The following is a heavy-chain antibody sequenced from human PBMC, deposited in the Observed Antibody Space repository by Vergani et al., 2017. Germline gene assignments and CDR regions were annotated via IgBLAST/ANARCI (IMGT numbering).Heavy chain of an antibody. Sequence: QVQLQQWGAGLLKPSETLSLTCAVYGGSFSGYYWSWIRQPPGKGLEWIGEINHSGRTNYNPSLKSRGTRSVDTYKNQFSLKLSSVTAADTAVYYCARVYYYGTFDYWGQGTLVTVSS. D-gene: IGHD3-10*01. CDR1: GGSFSGYY. J-gene: IGHJ4*02. V-gene: IGHV4-34*01. CDR3: ARVYYYGTFDY. CDR2: INHSGRT.